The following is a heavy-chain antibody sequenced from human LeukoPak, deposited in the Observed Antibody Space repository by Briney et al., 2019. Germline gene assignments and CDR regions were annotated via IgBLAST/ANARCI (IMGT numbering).Heavy chain of an antibody. D-gene: IGHD6-19*01. CDR2: ISSSSSYI. J-gene: IGHJ4*02. CDR1: GFTFSSYS. V-gene: IGHV3-21*01. CDR3: ARVMGSGYLYY. Sequence: GGSLRLSCAASGFTFSSYSMTWVRQAPGKGLEWVSSISSSSSYIYYADSVKGRFTISRDNAKNSLYLQMNSLRAEDTAVYYCARVMGSGYLYYWGQGTLVTVSS.